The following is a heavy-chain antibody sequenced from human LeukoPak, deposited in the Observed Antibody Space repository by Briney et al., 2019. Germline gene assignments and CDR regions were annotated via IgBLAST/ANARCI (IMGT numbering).Heavy chain of an antibody. Sequence: SETLSLTCTVSGGSISSYYWSWIRQPPGKGLEWIGYIYYSGSTNYNPSLRSRVTISVDTSKDQFSLKLSSVTAADTAVYYCARDRDYDYVWGSYLIDYWGQGTLVTVSS. CDR1: GGSISSYY. V-gene: IGHV4-59*01. CDR2: IYYSGST. D-gene: IGHD3-16*01. CDR3: ARDRDYDYVWGSYLIDY. J-gene: IGHJ4*02.